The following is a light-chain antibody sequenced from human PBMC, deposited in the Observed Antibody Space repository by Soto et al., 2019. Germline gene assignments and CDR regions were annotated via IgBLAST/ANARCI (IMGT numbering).Light chain of an antibody. CDR2: DAS. V-gene: IGKV1-5*01. J-gene: IGKJ1*01. Sequence: DIQMTQSPSTLSASVGDGVTITCRASQSISSWLAWYQQQPGKAPKLLIYDASSLESGVPSRFSGSGSGTEFTLTISSLQPDDFATYYCQQYNSYPWTFGQGTKVAIK. CDR1: QSISSW. CDR3: QQYNSYPWT.